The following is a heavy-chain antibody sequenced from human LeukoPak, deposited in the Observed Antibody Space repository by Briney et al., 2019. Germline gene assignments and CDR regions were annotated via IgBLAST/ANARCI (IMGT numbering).Heavy chain of an antibody. V-gene: IGHV1-46*01. J-gene: IGHJ4*02. D-gene: IGHD3-22*01. CDR3: ARGRSDYYDSSGYYFDY. CDR1: GYTFTSYY. CDR2: INPSGGST. Sequence: ASVKVSCKASGYTFTSYYMHWVRQAPGQGLEWMRIINPSGGSTSYAQKFQGRVTMTRDTSTSTVYMELSSLRSEGTAVYYCARGRSDYYDSSGYYFDYWGQGTLVTVSS.